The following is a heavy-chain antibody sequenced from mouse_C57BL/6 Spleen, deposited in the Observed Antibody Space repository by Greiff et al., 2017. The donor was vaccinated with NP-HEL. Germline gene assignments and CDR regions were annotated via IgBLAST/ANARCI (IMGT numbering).Heavy chain of an antibody. V-gene: IGHV1-59*01. CDR2: IDPSDSYT. D-gene: IGHD1-1*01. Sequence: QVHVKQPGAELVRPGTSVKLSCKASGYTFTSYWMHWVKQRPGQGLEWIGVIDPSDSYTNYNQKFKGKATLTVDTSSSTAYMQLSSLTSEDSAVYYCARSDTTVGEWYFDVWGTGTTVTVSS. J-gene: IGHJ1*03. CDR1: GYTFTSYW. CDR3: ARSDTTVGEWYFDV.